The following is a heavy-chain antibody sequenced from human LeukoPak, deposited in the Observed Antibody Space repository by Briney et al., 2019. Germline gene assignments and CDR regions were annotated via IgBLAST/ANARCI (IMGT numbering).Heavy chain of an antibody. CDR2: IYYSGGT. D-gene: IGHD2-2*02. J-gene: IGHJ4*02. CDR1: GGSISSSNYY. CDR3: ARSRKNDCTSTSCYTDY. Sequence: SETLSLTCTVSGGSISSSNYYWGWIRQPPGKGLEWIGSIYYSGGTYYNPSLKSRVTISVDTSKNQFSLKLNSLTAADTAVYYCARSRKNDCTSTSCYTDYWGQGALVTVSS. V-gene: IGHV4-39*01.